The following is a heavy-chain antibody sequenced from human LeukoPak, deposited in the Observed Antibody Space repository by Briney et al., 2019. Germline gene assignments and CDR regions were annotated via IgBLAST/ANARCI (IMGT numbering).Heavy chain of an antibody. V-gene: IGHV3-23*01. CDR3: ATSPDANWGSLYYFDY. Sequence: GGSLRLSCAASEFTFSTYWMSWVRQAPNKGLEWVSAISGSGGSTYYADSVKGRFTISRDNSKNTLYLQMNSLRAEDTAVYYCATSPDANWGSLYYFDYWGQGTLVTVSS. D-gene: IGHD7-27*01. CDR2: ISGSGGST. CDR1: EFTFSTYW. J-gene: IGHJ4*02.